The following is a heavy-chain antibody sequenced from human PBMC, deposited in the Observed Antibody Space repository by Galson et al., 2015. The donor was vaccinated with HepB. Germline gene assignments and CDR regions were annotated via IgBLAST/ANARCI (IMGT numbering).Heavy chain of an antibody. CDR2: FSGPLATT. Sequence: PGKGLEWVATFSGPLATTYHADSVKGRFTISRDNSKNTLSLQMDGLRAEDTAIYYCAKATRGTCSGADCYYFDSWGQGTLVTVSS. V-gene: IGHV3-23*01. CDR3: AKATRGTCSGADCYYFDS. D-gene: IGHD2-21*02. J-gene: IGHJ4*02.